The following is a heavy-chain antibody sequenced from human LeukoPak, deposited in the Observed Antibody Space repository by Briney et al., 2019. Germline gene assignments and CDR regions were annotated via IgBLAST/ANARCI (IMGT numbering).Heavy chain of an antibody. D-gene: IGHD3-10*01. CDR3: TREDYYYASGY. Sequence: KPGGSLRLSCAASGFSFSDYYMSWVRQAPGKGREWGSHISGDGTTRHYADSLRGRFTASRDNAKKSVFLQMSSLRGDDTAIYYCTREDYYYASGYWGQGTLVTVSS. J-gene: IGHJ4*02. CDR2: ISGDGTTR. V-gene: IGHV3-11*04. CDR1: GFSFSDYY.